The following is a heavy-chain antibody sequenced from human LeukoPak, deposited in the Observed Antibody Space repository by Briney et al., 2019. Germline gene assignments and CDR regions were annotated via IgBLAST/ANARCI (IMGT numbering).Heavy chain of an antibody. CDR3: ARSVLLWFGELLGTNWFDP. V-gene: IGHV4-31*03. D-gene: IGHD3-10*01. CDR1: GGSISSGGYS. Sequence: SQTLSLTCTVSGGSISSGGYSWSWIRQHPGKGLEWIGYIYYSGSTYYNPSLKSRVTISVDTSKNQFSLKLSSVTAADTAVYYCARSVLLWFGELLGTNWFDPWGQGTLVTVSS. CDR2: IYYSGST. J-gene: IGHJ5*02.